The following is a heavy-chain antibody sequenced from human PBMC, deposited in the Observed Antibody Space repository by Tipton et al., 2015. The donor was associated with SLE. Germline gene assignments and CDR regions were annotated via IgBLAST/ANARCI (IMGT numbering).Heavy chain of an antibody. D-gene: IGHD4-17*01. CDR2: ISWNGGST. CDR1: GFTFDDYG. Sequence: SLRLSCAASGFTFDDYGMSWVRQAPGKGLEWVSGISWNGGSTGYADSVKGRFTISRDNAKNSLYLQMNSLRAEDTALYYCARATVTTSPFDYWGQGTQVTVSS. J-gene: IGHJ4*02. V-gene: IGHV3-20*04. CDR3: ARATVTTSPFDY.